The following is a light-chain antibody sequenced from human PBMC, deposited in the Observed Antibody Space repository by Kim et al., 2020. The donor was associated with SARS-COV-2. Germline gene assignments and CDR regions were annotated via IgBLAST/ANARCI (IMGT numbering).Light chain of an antibody. CDR1: QSANSN. J-gene: IGKJ4*01. V-gene: IGKV3-15*01. CDR2: DAS. Sequence: VCPGERATLSCRASQSANSNLAWYQQKPGQAPRLLIYDASTRATDIPARFSGSGSGTDFTLTISCLQSEDFAVYYCQQYDKWPLTFGGGTKVEIK. CDR3: QQYDKWPLT.